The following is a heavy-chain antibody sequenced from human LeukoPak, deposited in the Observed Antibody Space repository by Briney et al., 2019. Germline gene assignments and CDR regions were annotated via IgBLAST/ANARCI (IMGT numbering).Heavy chain of an antibody. CDR1: GYTFSSYA. CDR3: ARDRTTALDY. D-gene: IGHD1-7*01. J-gene: IGHJ4*02. Sequence: GGSLRLSCAASGYTFSSYAMHWVRQAPGKGLEWVAVISYDGSNKYYADSVKGRFTISRDNSKNTLYLQMNSLRAEDTAVYYCARDRTTALDYWGQGTLVTVSS. V-gene: IGHV3-30-3*01. CDR2: ISYDGSNK.